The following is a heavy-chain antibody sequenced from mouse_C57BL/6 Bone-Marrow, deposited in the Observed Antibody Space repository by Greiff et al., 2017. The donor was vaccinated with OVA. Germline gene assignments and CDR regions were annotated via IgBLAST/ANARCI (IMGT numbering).Heavy chain of an antibody. V-gene: IGHV14-2*01. J-gene: IGHJ1*03. CDR3: AAIATVPCGGYFDV. CDR2: IDPEDGET. CDR1: GFNIKDYY. Sequence: VQLQQSGAELVKPGASVKLSCTASGFNIKDYYMHWVKQRTEQGLEWIGRIDPEDGETKYAPKFQGKAPITADTSSDTAYLLLSRLTSEDTAVYYCAAIATVPCGGYFDVWGTGTTVTVSS. D-gene: IGHD1-1*01.